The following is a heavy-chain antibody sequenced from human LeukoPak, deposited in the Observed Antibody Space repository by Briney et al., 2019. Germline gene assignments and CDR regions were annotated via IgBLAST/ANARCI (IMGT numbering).Heavy chain of an antibody. J-gene: IGHJ6*03. CDR1: GFTFSSYS. CDR3: ARVRGPWQWLVRARYYMDV. CDR2: ISSSSSYI. D-gene: IGHD6-19*01. V-gene: IGHV3-21*01. Sequence: PGGSLRLSCAASGFTFSSYSMNWVRQAPGKGLEWVSSISSSSSYIYYADSVKGRFTISRDNAKNSLYLQMNSLRPEDTAVYYCARVRGPWQWLVRARYYMDVWGKGTTVTVSS.